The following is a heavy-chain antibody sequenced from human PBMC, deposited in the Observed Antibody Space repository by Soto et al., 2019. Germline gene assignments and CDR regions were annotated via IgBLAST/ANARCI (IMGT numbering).Heavy chain of an antibody. CDR1: GGTFSSYA. CDR2: IIHIFGKA. CDR3: ARAPSAYYDFWSGYGAFEP. J-gene: IGHJ5*02. V-gene: IGHV1-69*01. Sequence: QVQLVQSGAEVKKPGSSVKVSCKASGGTFSSYAISWVRQAPGQGLEWRGGIIHIFGKANYAQKFQGRDTITADESTSTASMELRSLRSEDTAVYYCARAPSAYYDFWSGYGAFEPWGQGTLVTVCS. D-gene: IGHD3-3*01.